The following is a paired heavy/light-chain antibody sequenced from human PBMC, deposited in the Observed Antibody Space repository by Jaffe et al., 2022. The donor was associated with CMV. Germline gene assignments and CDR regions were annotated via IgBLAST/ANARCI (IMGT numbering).Heavy chain of an antibody. CDR1: GDSLSSSSYY. J-gene: IGHJ5*02. CDR2: ISSGGST. CDR3: ARHHFYDSSGYTVWFDP. Sequence: QLQESGSGLVKPSETLSLTCSVSGDSLSSSSYYWGWLRRTPGKGLEWIASISSGGSTYYNPSLKSRVTMSVDRSKNQFSLILSSVTATDTSVYYCARHHFYDSSGYTVWFDPWGQGIPVTVSS. D-gene: IGHD3-22*01. V-gene: IGHV4-39*01.
Light chain of an antibody. CDR3: MQGLQRPT. J-gene: IGKJ4*01. CDR1: QSLLHRNGNNY. CDR2: LGS. V-gene: IGKV2-28*01. Sequence: EIVMTQSPLSLAVTPGEPASISCKSSQSLLHRNGNNYLAWYLQKPGQPPQLLISLGSDRASGVPDRFSGSGSGTDFTLKISRVEAEDVGVYYCMQGLQRPTFGGGTKVEIK.